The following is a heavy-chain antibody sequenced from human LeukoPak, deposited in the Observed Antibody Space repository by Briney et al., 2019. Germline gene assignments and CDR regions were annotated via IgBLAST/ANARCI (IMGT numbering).Heavy chain of an antibody. D-gene: IGHD2-2*01. J-gene: IGHJ4*02. CDR1: GYTFTSYG. V-gene: IGHV1-46*01. CDR2: INPSGGST. CDR3: ARELGYCSSTSCFNS. Sequence: ASVKVSCKASGYTFTSYGISWVRQAPGQGLEWMGIINPSGGSTSYAQKFQGRVTMTRDMSTSTVYMELSSLRSEDTAVYYCARELGYCSSTSCFNSWGQGTLVTVSS.